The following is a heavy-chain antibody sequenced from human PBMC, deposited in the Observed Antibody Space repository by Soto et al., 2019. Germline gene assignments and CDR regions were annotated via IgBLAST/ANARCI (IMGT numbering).Heavy chain of an antibody. J-gene: IGHJ4*02. Sequence: EVQLLESGGGLVQPGGSLRLSCAASGFTFSSYAMSWVRQAPGKGLEWVSAISGSGGSTYYADSVKGRFTISRDNSKNTLYLQLKSLRAEDTAVYYCAKDHGIAAAFAIYYFVYWGQGTMVTVSS. V-gene: IGHV3-23*01. CDR2: ISGSGGST. D-gene: IGHD6-13*01. CDR1: GFTFSSYA. CDR3: AKDHGIAAAFAIYYFVY.